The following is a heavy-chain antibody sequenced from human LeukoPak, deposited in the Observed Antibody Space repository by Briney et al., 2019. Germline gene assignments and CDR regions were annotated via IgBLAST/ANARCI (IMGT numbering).Heavy chain of an antibody. J-gene: IGHJ4*02. CDR2: IIPIFGTA. CDR3: ARDVSGSYPLDY. CDR1: GGTFSSYA. D-gene: IGHD1-26*01. Sequence: SVKVSCRASGGTFSSYAISWVRQAPGQGLEWMGGIIPIFGTANYAQKFQGRVTITTDESTSTAYMELSSLRSEDTAVYYCARDVSGSYPLDYWGQGTLVTVSS. V-gene: IGHV1-69*05.